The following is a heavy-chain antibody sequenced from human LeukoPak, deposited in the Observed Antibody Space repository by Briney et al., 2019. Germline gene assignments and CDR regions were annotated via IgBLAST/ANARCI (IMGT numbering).Heavy chain of an antibody. D-gene: IGHD2-2*01. CDR3: ARDHCSRTSCYLFDY. CDR2: IWYDGSNK. CDR1: GFTFSSYG. J-gene: IGHJ4*02. V-gene: IGHV3-33*01. Sequence: GGSLRLSCAASGFTFSSYGMHWVRQAPGKGLEWVAVIWYDGSNKYYADSVKGRFTISRDNSKNTLYLQMNSLRAEDTAVYYCARDHCSRTSCYLFDYWGQGTLVTVSS.